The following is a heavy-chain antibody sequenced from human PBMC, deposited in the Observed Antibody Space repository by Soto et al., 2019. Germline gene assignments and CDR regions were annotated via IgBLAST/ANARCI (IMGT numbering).Heavy chain of an antibody. V-gene: IGHV1-24*01. J-gene: IGHJ4*02. CDR1: GYTLTELS. CDR2: FDPEDGET. CDR3: ATVYRGGEGYYFDY. Sequence: ASVKVSCKVSGYTLTELSMHWVRQAPGKGLEWMGGFDPEDGETIYAQKFQGRVTMTEDTSTDTAYMELSSLRSEDTAVYYCATVYRGGEGYYFDYWGQGTLVTVSS. D-gene: IGHD3-16*01.